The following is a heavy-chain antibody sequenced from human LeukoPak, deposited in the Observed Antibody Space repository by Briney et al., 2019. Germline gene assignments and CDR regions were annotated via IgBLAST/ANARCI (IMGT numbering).Heavy chain of an antibody. D-gene: IGHD6-19*01. CDR1: GYTFTGYY. J-gene: IGHJ4*02. CDR2: INPKSGGT. V-gene: IGHV1-2*02. Sequence: ASVKVSCKASGYTFTGYYMHWVRQAPGQGLEWMAWINPKSGGTNYAQKFQGRVTMTRDTSISTAYMELSRLTSDDTAVYYCARERPGIAVAGTGFAYWGQGTLVTVSS. CDR3: ARERPGIAVAGTGFAY.